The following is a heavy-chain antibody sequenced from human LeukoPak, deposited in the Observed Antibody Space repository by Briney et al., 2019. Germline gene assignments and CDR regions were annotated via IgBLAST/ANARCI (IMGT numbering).Heavy chain of an antibody. J-gene: IGHJ6*02. CDR1: GFTFSSYG. CDR2: IWYDGSNK. D-gene: IGHD6-13*01. Sequence: PGGSLRLSCAASGFTFSSYGMHWVRQAPGKGLEWVAVIWYDGSNKYYADSVKGRFTISRDNSKNTLYLQMNSLRAEDTAVYYCARDRGEGQLVYYYYYGMDVGAQGPTVTVSS. CDR3: ARDRGEGQLVYYYYYGMDV. V-gene: IGHV3-33*01.